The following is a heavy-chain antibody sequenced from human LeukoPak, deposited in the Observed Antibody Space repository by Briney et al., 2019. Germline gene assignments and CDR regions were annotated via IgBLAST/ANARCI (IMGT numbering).Heavy chain of an antibody. CDR1: GGSISSGDYS. J-gene: IGHJ3*02. CDR3: ARGDSSGYFYEGDAFDI. V-gene: IGHV4-30-2*01. Sequence: PSETLSLTCSVSGGSISSGDYSWSWIRQPPGKGLEWIGYIYHSGNTYYNPSLKSRVTISVDRSKNHFSLKLRSVTAADTAVYYCARGDSSGYFYEGDAFDIWGQGTMVTVSS. CDR2: IYHSGNT. D-gene: IGHD3-22*01.